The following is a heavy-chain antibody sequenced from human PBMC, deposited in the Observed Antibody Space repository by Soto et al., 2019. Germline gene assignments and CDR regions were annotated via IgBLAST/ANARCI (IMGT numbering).Heavy chain of an antibody. J-gene: IGHJ5*02. V-gene: IGHV1-18*04. Sequence: ASVKVSCKASGYTFTSYGISWVRQAPGQGLEWMGGISPIFGTANYAQKLQGRVTITTDTSTSTAYMELSSLRSEDTAVYYCARATGIAVAARFDPWGQGTLVTVS. CDR1: GYTFTSYG. CDR2: ISPIFGTA. D-gene: IGHD6-19*01. CDR3: ARATGIAVAARFDP.